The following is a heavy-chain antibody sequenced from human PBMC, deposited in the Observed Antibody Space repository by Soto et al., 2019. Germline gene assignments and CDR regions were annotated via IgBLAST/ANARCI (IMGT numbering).Heavy chain of an antibody. CDR1: GFTFSSYS. CDR2: ISSSSSYI. D-gene: IGHD3-22*01. V-gene: IGHV3-21*01. J-gene: IGHJ4*02. CDR3: ARDPGNRYDSSGYYPDY. Sequence: GGSLRLSCAASGFTFSSYSMNWVRQAPGKGLEWVSSISSSSSYIYYADSVKGRLTISRDNAKNSLYLQMNSLRAEDTAVYYCARDPGNRYDSSGYYPDYWGQGTLVTVPQ.